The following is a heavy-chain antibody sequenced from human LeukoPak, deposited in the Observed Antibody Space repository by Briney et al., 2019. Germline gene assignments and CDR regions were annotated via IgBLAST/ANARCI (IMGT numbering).Heavy chain of an antibody. V-gene: IGHV1-8*01. CDR2: INPNSGNT. CDR1: GYTFTSYD. Sequence: ASLRVSCAASGYTFTSYDINWVRQATGQGLEWMACINPNSGNTCYAQTVQGRVTMTRNTAISSPYMHMSSLRSEDTAVCYCARKARYYYGILGGYSHYGMDVWGQGTTVTVSS. J-gene: IGHJ6*01. D-gene: IGHD3-10*01. CDR3: ARKARYYYGILGGYSHYGMDV.